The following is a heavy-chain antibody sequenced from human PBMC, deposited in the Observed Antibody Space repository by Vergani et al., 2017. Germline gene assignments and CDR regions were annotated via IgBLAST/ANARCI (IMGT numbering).Heavy chain of an antibody. V-gene: IGHV3-15*01. CDR3: TTKYYDILTGYYADY. Sequence: EVQLLESGGGLAQPGGSLRLSCAASGFTFSNAWMSWVRQAPGKGLEWVGRIKSKTDGGTTDYAAPVKGRFTISRDDSKNTLYLQMNSLKTEDTAVYYCTTKYYDILTGYYADYWGQGTLVTVSS. CDR1: GFTFSNAW. CDR2: IKSKTDGGTT. D-gene: IGHD3-9*01. J-gene: IGHJ4*02.